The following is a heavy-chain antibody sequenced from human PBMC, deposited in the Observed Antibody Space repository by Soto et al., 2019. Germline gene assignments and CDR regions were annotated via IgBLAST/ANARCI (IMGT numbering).Heavy chain of an antibody. CDR1: GDTFSKYT. CDR3: ATSYGSGSAHFDN. J-gene: IGHJ4*02. CDR2: VIPILGMS. V-gene: IGHV1-69*02. D-gene: IGHD3-10*01. Sequence: QVQLVQSGAEVKMPGSSVTVSCTASGDTFSKYTINWVRQAPGQGPEWVGRVIPILGMSDYAHKLQGRVSITADKSTSTAYILVSRMRSEDTAVYYCATSYGSGSAHFDNWGQGTLVTVSS.